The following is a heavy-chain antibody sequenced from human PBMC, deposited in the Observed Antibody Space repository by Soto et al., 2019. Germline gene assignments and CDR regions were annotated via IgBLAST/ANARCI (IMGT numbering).Heavy chain of an antibody. CDR3: ARESRYCSGGSCYFLPGIDY. CDR2: IIPIFGTA. D-gene: IGHD2-15*01. J-gene: IGHJ4*02. CDR1: EGTFSSYA. Sequence: QVQLVQSGAEVKKPGSSVKVSCKASEGTFSSYAISWVRRAPGQGLEWMGGIIPIFGTANYAQKFQGRVTITADESTSTAYMELSSLRSEDTAVYYCARESRYCSGGSCYFLPGIDYSGQGTLVTVSS. V-gene: IGHV1-69*12.